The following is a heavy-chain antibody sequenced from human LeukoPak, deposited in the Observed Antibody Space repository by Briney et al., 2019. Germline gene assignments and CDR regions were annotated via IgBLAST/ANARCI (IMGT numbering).Heavy chain of an antibody. Sequence: SETLSLTCAVYGGSFSGYYWSWIRQPPGKGLEWIGEINHSGSTNYNPSLKSRVTISVDTSKNQFSLKLSSVTAADTAVYYCARGPRIAVAGRRSWFDPWGQRTLVTVSS. CDR2: INHSGST. D-gene: IGHD6-19*01. CDR1: GGSFSGYY. V-gene: IGHV4-34*01. CDR3: ARGPRIAVAGRRSWFDP. J-gene: IGHJ5*02.